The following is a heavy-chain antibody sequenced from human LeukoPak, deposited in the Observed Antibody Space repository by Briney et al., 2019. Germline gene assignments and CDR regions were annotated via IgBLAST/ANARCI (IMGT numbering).Heavy chain of an antibody. CDR2: IYYSGST. V-gene: IGHV4-59*01. D-gene: IGHD3-22*01. J-gene: IGHJ4*02. CDR1: GGSISSYY. Sequence: SEALSLTCTVSGGSISSYYWSWIRQPPGKGLEWIGYIYYSGSTNYNPSLKSRVTISVDTSKNQFSLKLSSVTAADTAVYYCARATYYYDSSGYYYDYWGQGTLVTVSS. CDR3: ARATYYYDSSGYYYDY.